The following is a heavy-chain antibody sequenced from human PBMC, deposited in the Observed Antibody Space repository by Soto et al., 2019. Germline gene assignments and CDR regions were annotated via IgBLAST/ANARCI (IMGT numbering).Heavy chain of an antibody. J-gene: IGHJ4*02. CDR3: ARRFTVATGFDY. Sequence: QLQLQESGPGLVKPSETLSLTCTVSGGSISSSSYYWGWIRQPPGKGLEWIGSIYYSGSTYHNPSLKSRVTISVDTSKNQFSLKLSSVTAADTAVYYCARRFTVATGFDYWGQGTLVTVSS. D-gene: IGHD4-17*01. CDR1: GGSISSSSYY. V-gene: IGHV4-39*01. CDR2: IYYSGST.